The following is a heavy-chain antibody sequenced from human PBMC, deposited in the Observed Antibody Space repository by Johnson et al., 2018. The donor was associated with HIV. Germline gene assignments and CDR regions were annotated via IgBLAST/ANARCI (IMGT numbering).Heavy chain of an antibody. CDR3: ARDRGIGAAGDAFDI. J-gene: IGHJ3*02. Sequence: VQLVESGGGVVQPGGSLRLSCAASGFTVSNNYMSWVRQAPGKGLEWVSDIGGSGGRTYYADSVKGRFTISRDNSKNTVYLQMNSLKTEDTAVYYCARDRGIGAAGDAFDIWGQGTMVTVSS. D-gene: IGHD6-13*01. CDR1: GFTVSNNY. V-gene: IGHV3-23*04. CDR2: IGGSGGRT.